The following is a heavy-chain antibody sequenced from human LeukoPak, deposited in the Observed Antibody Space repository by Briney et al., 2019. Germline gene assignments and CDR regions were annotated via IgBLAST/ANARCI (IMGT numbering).Heavy chain of an antibody. Sequence: PSETQSLTCTVSGGSISGYYWTWIRQPPGKGLEWIGQIHYSGKADYNPSLRSRITISVDTSKNQMSLKLSSVTAADTAVYYCARFGVYYDMGVWGQGTTVTVS. D-gene: IGHD3-16*01. CDR3: ARFGVYYDMGV. CDR2: IHYSGKA. CDR1: GGSISGYY. J-gene: IGHJ6*02. V-gene: IGHV4-59*01.